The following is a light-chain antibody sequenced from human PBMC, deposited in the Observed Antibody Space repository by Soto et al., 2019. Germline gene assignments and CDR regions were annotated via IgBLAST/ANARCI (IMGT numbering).Light chain of an antibody. CDR3: CSYEDNNDYV. CDR2: EVT. Sequence: QSVLTQPPSASGSLGQSVTISCTGTSSDVGAYNYVSWYQQHPGKAPKLMIYEVTRRPSGVPDRFSGSKSGNTASLNVSGLQAEDEADYYCCSYEDNNDYVFGTGTKVTVL. V-gene: IGLV2-8*01. J-gene: IGLJ1*01. CDR1: SSDVGAYNY.